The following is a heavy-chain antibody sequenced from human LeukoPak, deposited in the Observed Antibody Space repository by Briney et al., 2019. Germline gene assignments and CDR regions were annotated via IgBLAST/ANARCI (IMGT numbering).Heavy chain of an antibody. V-gene: IGHV3-15*07. CDR2: IRSNSDGGTI. D-gene: IGHD3-3*02. Sequence: GGSLRLSCATSGFTFSNAWMNWVRQAPGKGLEWVGRIRSNSDGGTIDYAAPVKGRFTISRDDSKNTLYLQMNSLKTEDTAIYYCTTGIRGDWGQGTLVTVSS. CDR1: GFTFSNAW. CDR3: TTGIRGD. J-gene: IGHJ4*02.